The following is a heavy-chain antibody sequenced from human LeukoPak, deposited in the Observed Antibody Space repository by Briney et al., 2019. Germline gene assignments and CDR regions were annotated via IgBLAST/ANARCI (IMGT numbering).Heavy chain of an antibody. D-gene: IGHD4-11*01. CDR2: IKQDGSEE. Sequence: PGGSLRLSCAASGFTFSIYRMSWVRQAPGKGLEWVANIKQDGSEEYYVDSVKGRFTISRDNAKNSLYLQMNSLRAEDTAVYYCARASNYGGGFDYWGQGTLVTVSS. V-gene: IGHV3-7*01. CDR3: ARASNYGGGFDY. CDR1: GFTFSIYR. J-gene: IGHJ4*02.